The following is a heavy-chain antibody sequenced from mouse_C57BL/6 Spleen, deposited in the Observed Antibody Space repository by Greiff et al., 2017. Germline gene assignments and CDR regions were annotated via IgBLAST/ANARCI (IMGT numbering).Heavy chain of an antibody. CDR1: GFTFSSYA. D-gene: IGHD1-1*01. J-gene: IGHJ1*03. CDR3: ARVYGSRDWYFDV. V-gene: IGHV5-4*03. CDR2: ISDGGSYT. Sequence: DVMLVESGGGLVKPGGSLKLSCAASGFTFSSYAMSWVRQTPEKRLEWVATISDGGSYTYYPDNVKGRFTISRDNAKNNLYLQMSHLKSEDTAMYYCARVYGSRDWYFDVWGTGTTVTVSS.